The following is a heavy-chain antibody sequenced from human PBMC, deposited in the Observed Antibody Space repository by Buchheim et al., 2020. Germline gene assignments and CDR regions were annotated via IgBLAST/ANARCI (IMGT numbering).Heavy chain of an antibody. CDR2: ISESGGNT. V-gene: IGHV3-23*01. Sequence: EVQLLESGGGSLQPGGSLRLSCAASGFTFSRYGMSWVRQAPGKGLELVSRISESGGNTYYADSVKGRFTISRDHSQNTPYLQMNSLRVEDTAVYYCAKDRDYSRPPYGFDYWGQGTL. J-gene: IGHJ4*02. CDR3: AKDRDYSRPPYGFDY. CDR1: GFTFSRYG. D-gene: IGHD6-13*01.